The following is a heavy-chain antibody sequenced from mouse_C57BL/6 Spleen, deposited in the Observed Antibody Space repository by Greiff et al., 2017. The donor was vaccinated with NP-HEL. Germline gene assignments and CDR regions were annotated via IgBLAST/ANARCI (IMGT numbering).Heavy chain of an antibody. V-gene: IGHV3-6*01. CDR2: ISYDGSN. CDR3: AREGRNFYGFAY. CDR1: GYSITSGYY. Sequence: EVKLQESGPGLVKPSQSLSLTCSVTGYSITSGYYWNWIRQFPGNKLEWMGYISYDGSNNYNSSLKNRISITRDTSKNQFFLKLNSVTTEDTATYYCAREGRNFYGFAYWGQGTLVTVSA. J-gene: IGHJ3*01. D-gene: IGHD1-1*01.